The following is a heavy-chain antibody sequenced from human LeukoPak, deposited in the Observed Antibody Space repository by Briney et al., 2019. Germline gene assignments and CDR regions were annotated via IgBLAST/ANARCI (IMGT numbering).Heavy chain of an antibody. J-gene: IGHJ4*02. Sequence: GGSLRLSCAASGFTFSSYAMHWVRQAPGKGLEWVAVISYDGSNKYYADSVKGRFTISRDNAKNSLYLQMNSLRAEDTAVYYCARGLLGGPKIFGGGQGTLVTVSS. V-gene: IGHV3-30-3*01. CDR1: GFTFSSYA. D-gene: IGHD3-3*01. CDR2: ISYDGSNK. CDR3: ARGLLGGPKIFG.